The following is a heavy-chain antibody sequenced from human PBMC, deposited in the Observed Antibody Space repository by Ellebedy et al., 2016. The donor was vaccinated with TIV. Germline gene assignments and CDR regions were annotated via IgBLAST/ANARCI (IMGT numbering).Heavy chain of an antibody. Sequence: SETLSLXCSVSGGSISNSRDNYWGWIRQSPEKGLEWIGTVYYTGITYYNPSLKSRLTILVDTSKNQFSLRLTSLTAADTAVYYCARDLGGEWLVRGWYDPWGQGTLVTVSS. CDR2: VYYTGIT. CDR1: GGSISNSRDNY. CDR3: ARDLGGEWLVRGWYDP. J-gene: IGHJ5*02. D-gene: IGHD6-19*01. V-gene: IGHV4-39*07.